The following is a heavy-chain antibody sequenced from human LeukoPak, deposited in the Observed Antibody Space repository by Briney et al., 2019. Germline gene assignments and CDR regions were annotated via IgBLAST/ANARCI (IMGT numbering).Heavy chain of an antibody. CDR2: IIPIFGTA. D-gene: IGHD3-10*01. Sequence: ASVKVSCKASGGTFSSYAISWVRQAPGQGLEWMGGIIPIFGTANYAQKFQGRVTITADESTSTAYMELSSLRSEDTAVYYCARDLMVRGGGPTYYYYYYMDVWGKGTTVTVSS. V-gene: IGHV1-69*13. J-gene: IGHJ6*03. CDR3: ARDLMVRGGGPTYYYYYYMDV. CDR1: GGTFSSYA.